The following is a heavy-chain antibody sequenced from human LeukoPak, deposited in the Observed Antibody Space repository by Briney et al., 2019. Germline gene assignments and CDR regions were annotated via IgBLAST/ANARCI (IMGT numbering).Heavy chain of an antibody. CDR3: ASGPRWYTLDY. CDR1: GFTFSSYN. V-gene: IGHV3-48*01. CDR2: ITSSSSTI. D-gene: IGHD4-23*01. J-gene: IGHJ4*02. Sequence: GGSLRLSCVASGFTFSSYNVHWVRQIPGKGLEWISYITSSSSTIYYSDSVRGRFSVSRDNAKSSVFLQLTSLRVEDTAVYFCASGPRWYTLDYWGQGTLVTVSS.